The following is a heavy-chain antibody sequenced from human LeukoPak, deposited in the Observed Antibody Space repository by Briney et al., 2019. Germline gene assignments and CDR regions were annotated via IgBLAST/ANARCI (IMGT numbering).Heavy chain of an antibody. V-gene: IGHV1-3*01. Sequence: ASVKVSCKASGYTFTSYAMHWVRQAPGQRLEWMGWINAGNGNTKYSQKFQGRVTITRDTSASTAYMELSSLRSEDTAVYYCARGGVLMEASSSSPQTAWGQGTLVTVSS. J-gene: IGHJ4*02. CDR3: ARGGVLMEASSSSPQTA. CDR1: GYTFTSYA. D-gene: IGHD6-13*01. CDR2: INAGNGNT.